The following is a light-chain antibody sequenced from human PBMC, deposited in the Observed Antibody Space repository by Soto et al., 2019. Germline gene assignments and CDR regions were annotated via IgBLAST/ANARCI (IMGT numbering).Light chain of an antibody. CDR3: CSYAGSYTFVV. J-gene: IGLJ2*01. CDR1: SSDVGGYNY. Sequence: QSALTQPRSVSGSPGQSVTISCTGTSSDVGGYNYVSWYQHHPGKAPKLVIYDVNNRPSGVPDRFSGSKSGDTASLTISGLQAEDEADYYCCSYAGSYTFVVFGAGTKLTVL. V-gene: IGLV2-11*01. CDR2: DVN.